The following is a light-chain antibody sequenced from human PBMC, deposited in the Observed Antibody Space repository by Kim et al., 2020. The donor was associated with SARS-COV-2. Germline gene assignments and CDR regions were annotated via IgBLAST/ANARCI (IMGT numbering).Light chain of an antibody. V-gene: IGLV3-25*03. Sequence: SHDQTARITGTRDELPSQYAYWNQQEPGQAPLQVIYKDSERPAGIPESFSGSSSGTTVTLTISGVQAEDEADYYCQSADSSGTVVFGGGTQLTVL. CDR3: QSADSSGTVV. J-gene: IGLJ2*01. CDR1: ELPSQY. CDR2: KDS.